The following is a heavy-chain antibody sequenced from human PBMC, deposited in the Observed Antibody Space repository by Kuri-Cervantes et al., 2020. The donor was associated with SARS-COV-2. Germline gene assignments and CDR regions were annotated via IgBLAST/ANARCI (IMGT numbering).Heavy chain of an antibody. CDR3: ARYSGSYYSDY. CDR2: INHSGNT. J-gene: IGHJ4*02. V-gene: IGHV4-34*01. CDR1: GGSFSDYY. D-gene: IGHD1-26*01. Sequence: SETLSLTCAVYGGSFSDYYWSWVRQPPGKGLEWIGEINHSGNTNYDPSLKSRVTISVDTSKNQFSLKLSSVTAADTAVYYCARYSGSYYSDYWGQGTLVTVSS.